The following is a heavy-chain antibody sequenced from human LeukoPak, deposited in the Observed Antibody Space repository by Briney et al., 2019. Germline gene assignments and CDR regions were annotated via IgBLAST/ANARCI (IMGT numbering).Heavy chain of an antibody. CDR1: GFIFSSYA. V-gene: IGHV3-23*01. CDR3: APRGGSSFDY. CDR2: ITASGGGT. J-gene: IGHJ4*02. Sequence: RPGGSLRLSCAASGFIFSSYAMSWVRQAPGKGLEWVSTITASGGGTYYADSVKGRFTISRDTSKNTLYLQMYSLRAEDTAVYYCAPRGGSSFDYWGQGTLVTVSS. D-gene: IGHD6-13*01.